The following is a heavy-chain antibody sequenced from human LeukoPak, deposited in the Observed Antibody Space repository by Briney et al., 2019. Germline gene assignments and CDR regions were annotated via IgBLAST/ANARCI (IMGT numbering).Heavy chain of an antibody. Sequence: GGSLRLSCAASGFIVSNNYMNWVRQAPGKGLVWVSRINSDGSSTTYADSVKGRFTISRDNAKNSLYLQMNSLRAEDTAVYYCARALDIVVVPAAYYYYGMDVWGQGTTVTVSS. CDR1: GFIVSNNY. V-gene: IGHV3-74*01. J-gene: IGHJ6*02. D-gene: IGHD2-2*01. CDR2: INSDGSST. CDR3: ARALDIVVVPAAYYYYGMDV.